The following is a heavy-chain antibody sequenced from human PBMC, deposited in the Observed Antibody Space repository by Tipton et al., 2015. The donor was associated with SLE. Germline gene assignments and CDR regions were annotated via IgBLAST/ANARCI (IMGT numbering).Heavy chain of an antibody. CDR3: ARRVGNWYFDL. J-gene: IGHJ2*01. CDR2: IYYRGSI. V-gene: IGHV4-39*07. D-gene: IGHD2-2*01. CDR1: GGSISSSSYY. Sequence: LRLSCTVSGGSISSSSYYWGWIRQPPGKGLAWIASIYYRGSIYFNPSLESRVTMSVDTSKNQLSLKLSSLTAADTAVYYCARRVGNWYFDLWGRGTLVTVSS.